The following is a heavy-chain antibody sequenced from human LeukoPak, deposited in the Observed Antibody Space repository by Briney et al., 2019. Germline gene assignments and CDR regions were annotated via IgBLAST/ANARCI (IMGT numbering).Heavy chain of an antibody. Sequence: PSETLSLTCTVSGGSIRSYYWCWIRQPPGKGLEWIGYIHYSESTKYNPSLKSRVTMSVDTSKNQFSLKLSSVTAADTAVYYCASRSGSFSDALDIWGQGTLVTVSS. CDR1: GGSIRSYY. CDR3: ASRSGSFSDALDI. D-gene: IGHD3-10*01. CDR2: IHYSEST. J-gene: IGHJ3*02. V-gene: IGHV4-59*08.